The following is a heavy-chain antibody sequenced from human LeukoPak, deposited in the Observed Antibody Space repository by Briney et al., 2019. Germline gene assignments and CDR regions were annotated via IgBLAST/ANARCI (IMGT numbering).Heavy chain of an antibody. J-gene: IGHJ6*03. Sequence: SETLSLTCAVYGGSFSGYYWSWIRQPPGKGLEWIGEINHSGSTNYNPSLKSRVTISVDTSKNQFSLTLSSVTAADTAVYYCARGAVLRYFDWLSYYYYMDVWGKGTTVTVSS. CDR3: ARGAVLRYFDWLSYYYYMDV. CDR2: INHSGST. V-gene: IGHV4-34*01. CDR1: GGSFSGYY. D-gene: IGHD3-9*01.